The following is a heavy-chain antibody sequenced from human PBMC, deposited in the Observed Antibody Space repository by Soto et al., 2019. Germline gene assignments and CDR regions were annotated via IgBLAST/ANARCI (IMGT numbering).Heavy chain of an antibody. Sequence: GGSLRLSCVASGFTFAGYAMSWVRQAPGKGLEWVSGISGSGLSIYYADSMKGLFTISRDNSKNTLYLQMNSLRVDDTAMYYCAKDFRYAVAGTQFEPWGQGTLVTVSS. V-gene: IGHV3-23*01. CDR1: GFTFAGYA. CDR2: ISGSGLSI. J-gene: IGHJ5*02. CDR3: AKDFRYAVAGTQFEP. D-gene: IGHD6-19*01.